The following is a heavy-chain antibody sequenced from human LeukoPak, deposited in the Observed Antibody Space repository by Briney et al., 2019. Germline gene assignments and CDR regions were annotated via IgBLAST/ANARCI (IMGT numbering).Heavy chain of an antibody. D-gene: IGHD3-3*01. CDR1: GYTFTNYA. V-gene: IGHV1-3*01. Sequence: GASVTVSFKSSGYTFTNYAVNWLRQAPGQRLEWMGWINAGNGDTKFSQNYQARVTITRDASASTAYMELSSLTSEDTAVYFCARGLWSAHRREYYFDYWGQGTLVTVSS. CDR2: INAGNGDT. CDR3: ARGLWSAHRREYYFDY. J-gene: IGHJ4*02.